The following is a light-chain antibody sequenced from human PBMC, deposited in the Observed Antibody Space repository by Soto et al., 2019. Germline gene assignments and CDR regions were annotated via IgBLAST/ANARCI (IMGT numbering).Light chain of an antibody. CDR1: SSDVGASDY. J-gene: IGLJ2*01. CDR2: EIS. CDR3: SSYTTSHTLV. Sequence: QSALTQPDSVSESPGQSITISCTGTSSDVGASDYVSWYQQHPGKAPQLIIYEISNRPSGVSNRFSGSKSGNTSSLTISGLQAEDESDYYCSSYTTSHTLVFGGGTKLTVL. V-gene: IGLV2-14*01.